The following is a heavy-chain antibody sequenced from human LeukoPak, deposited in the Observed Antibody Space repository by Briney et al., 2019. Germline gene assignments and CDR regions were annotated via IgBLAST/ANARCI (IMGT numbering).Heavy chain of an antibody. CDR3: ARYGSIAAAGTFDY. V-gene: IGHV3-7*04. J-gene: IGHJ4*02. Sequence: GGSLRLSCAASGFTFSRFWMSWVRQAPGKGLEWVANVKQDGSEKYYVDSVKGRFTISRDNAKNSLYLKMNSLRAEDTAVYYCARYGSIAAAGTFDYWGQGTLVTVSS. CDR2: VKQDGSEK. D-gene: IGHD6-13*01. CDR1: GFTFSRFW.